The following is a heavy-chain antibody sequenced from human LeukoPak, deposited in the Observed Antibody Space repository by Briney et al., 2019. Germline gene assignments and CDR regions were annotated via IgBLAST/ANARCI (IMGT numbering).Heavy chain of an antibody. V-gene: IGHV3-21*01. Sequence: GGSLRLSCTASGVTFSVYSMNWVRQAPGKGLEWVSSISSSSNSIYYADSVKGQFTISRDNAKNSLYLQMNSLRAEDTAVYYCASLIVVVPATMRGSGFDIWGQGTMVTVSS. CDR2: ISSSSNSI. D-gene: IGHD2-2*01. CDR1: GVTFSVYS. J-gene: IGHJ3*02. CDR3: ASLIVVVPATMRGSGFDI.